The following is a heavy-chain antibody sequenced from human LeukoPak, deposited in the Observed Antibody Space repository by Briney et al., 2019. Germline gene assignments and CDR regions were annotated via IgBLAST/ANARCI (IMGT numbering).Heavy chain of an antibody. CDR3: ARGPMSGRGYYYYGMDV. CDR1: GGTFSSYA. CDR2: IIPILGIA. D-gene: IGHD3-10*01. Sequence: ASVKVSCKASGGTFSSYAISWVRRAPGQGLEWMGRIIPILGIANYAQKFQGRVTITADKSTSTAYMELSSLRSEDTAVYYCARGPMSGRGYYYYGMDVWGQGTTVTVSS. V-gene: IGHV1-69*04. J-gene: IGHJ6*02.